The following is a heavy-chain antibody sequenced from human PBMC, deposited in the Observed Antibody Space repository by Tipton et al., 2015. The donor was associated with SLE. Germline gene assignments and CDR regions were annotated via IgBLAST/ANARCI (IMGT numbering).Heavy chain of an antibody. V-gene: IGHV3-7*01. D-gene: IGHD1-7*01. CDR3: ARGSPTGTTRLDY. CDR2: IKGDGTEK. Sequence: SLRLSCAASGFTFNNYWMTWVRQAPGKGLEWVANIKGDGTEKYYVDSVKGRFTISRDNAKHPLYLQMNSLRAEDTAVYYCARGSPTGTTRLDYWGRGTLVTVSS. J-gene: IGHJ4*02. CDR1: GFTFNNYW.